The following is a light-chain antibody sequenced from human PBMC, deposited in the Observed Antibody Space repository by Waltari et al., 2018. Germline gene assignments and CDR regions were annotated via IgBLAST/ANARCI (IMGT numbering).Light chain of an antibody. V-gene: IGKV3-15*01. J-gene: IGKJ4*01. CDR1: QGVSDN. CDR2: GAS. Sequence: DIVMTQSPATLSVSPGERATLSCRASQGVSDNLAWYQQKPGQAPRLLIYGASTRATGIPARFSGSGSGTEFTLTISSLQSEDFAVYYCQQYSKRPLTFGGGTKVEIK. CDR3: QQYSKRPLT.